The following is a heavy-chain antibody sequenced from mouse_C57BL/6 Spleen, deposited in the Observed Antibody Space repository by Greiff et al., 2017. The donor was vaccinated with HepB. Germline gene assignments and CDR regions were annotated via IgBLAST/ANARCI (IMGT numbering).Heavy chain of an antibody. CDR2: IYPGSGNT. V-gene: IGHV1-76*01. CDR1: GYTFTDYY. J-gene: IGHJ3*01. D-gene: IGHD2-4*01. CDR3: ARLVYDYDVGFAY. Sequence: QVQLQQSGAELVRPGASVKLSCKASGYTFTDYYINWVKQRPGQGLEWIARIYPGSGNTYYNEKFKGKATLTAEKSSSTAYMQLSSLTSEDSAVYFCARLVYDYDVGFAYWGQGTLVTVSA.